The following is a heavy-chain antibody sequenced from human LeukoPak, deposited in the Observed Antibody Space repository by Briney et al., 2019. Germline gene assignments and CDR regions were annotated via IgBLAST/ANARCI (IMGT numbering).Heavy chain of an antibody. V-gene: IGHV4-59*12. Sequence: LETLSLTCTVSGGSISSYYWSWIRQPPGKGLEWIGYIYHSGSTYYNPSLKSRVTISVDRSKNQFSLKLSSVTAADTAVYYCARAYYYDSSGYPTPGPWGQGTLVTVSS. D-gene: IGHD3-22*01. CDR1: GGSISSYY. CDR2: IYHSGST. J-gene: IGHJ5*02. CDR3: ARAYYYDSSGYPTPGP.